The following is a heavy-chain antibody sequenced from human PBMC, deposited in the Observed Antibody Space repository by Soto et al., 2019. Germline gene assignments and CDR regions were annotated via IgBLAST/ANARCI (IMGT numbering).Heavy chain of an antibody. J-gene: IGHJ4*02. V-gene: IGHV4-30-2*01. CDR3: ARELGSNSDY. CDR1: GASISSGGHS. CDR2: IYHSGST. Sequence: QLQLQESGSGLVKPSQTLSLTCAVSGASISSGGHSWSWVRQPPGKGREWVGYIYHSGSTCYNPSPRGRVIISVDMSKNHFSLKLSSVTAADSSVYYCARELGSNSDYWGQGTLVTVSS. D-gene: IGHD4-4*01.